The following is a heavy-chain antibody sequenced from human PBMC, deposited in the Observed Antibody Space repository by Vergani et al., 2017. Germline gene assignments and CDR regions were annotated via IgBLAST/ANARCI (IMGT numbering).Heavy chain of an antibody. CDR2: IYPGDSDT. J-gene: IGHJ3*02. D-gene: IGHD2-15*01. CDR1: GYSFTSYW. CDR3: ARPGGVVVVAATQVSGAFDI. V-gene: IGHV5-51*01. Sequence: EVQLVQSGAEVKKPGESLKISCKGSGYSFTSYWIGWVRQMPGKGLEWMGIIYPGDSDTRYSPSFQGQVTISADKSISTAYLQWSSLKASATAMYYCARPGGVVVVAATQVSGAFDIWGQGTMVTVSS.